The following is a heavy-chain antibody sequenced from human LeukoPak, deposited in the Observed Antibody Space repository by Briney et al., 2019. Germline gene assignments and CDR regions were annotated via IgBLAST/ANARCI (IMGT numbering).Heavy chain of an antibody. CDR2: IYYSGST. Sequence: SETLSLTCAVYGGSFSGYYWSWIRQPPGKGLEWIGYIYYSGSTNYNPSLKSRVTISVDTSKNQFSLKLSSVTAADTAVYYCARDYYDTSGYSGSRWFDPWGQGTLVTVSS. CDR1: GGSFSGYY. V-gene: IGHV4-59*01. CDR3: ARDYYDTSGYSGSRWFDP. J-gene: IGHJ5*02. D-gene: IGHD3-22*01.